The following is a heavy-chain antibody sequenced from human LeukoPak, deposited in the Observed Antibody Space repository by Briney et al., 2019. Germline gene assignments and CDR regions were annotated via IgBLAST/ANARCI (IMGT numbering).Heavy chain of an antibody. CDR2: INHSGST. CDR1: GGSISSSIYY. J-gene: IGHJ5*02. CDR3: ARRSDYGDYLNWFDP. Sequence: SETLSLTCTVSGGSISSSIYYWGWIRQPPGKGLEWIGEINHSGSTNYNPSLKSRVTISVDTSKNQFSLKLSSVTAADTAVYYCARRSDYGDYLNWFDPWGQGTLVTVSS. D-gene: IGHD4-17*01. V-gene: IGHV4-39*07.